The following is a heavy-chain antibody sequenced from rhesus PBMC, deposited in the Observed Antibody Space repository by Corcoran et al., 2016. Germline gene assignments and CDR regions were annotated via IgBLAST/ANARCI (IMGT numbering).Heavy chain of an antibody. Sequence: QVQLQESGPGLVKPSETLPLTCAVSGASISSNYWSWIRQAPGKGREWMGRIYGSGGSIKYNHALKRRVTNSIDQSKNEFSRKLSSGTAADTAGYYCAGGGGRNRFDVWGAGVLVTVSS. V-gene: IGHV4S2*01. CDR2: IYGSGGSI. CDR3: AGGGGRNRFDV. CDR1: GASISSNY. J-gene: IGHJ5-1*01.